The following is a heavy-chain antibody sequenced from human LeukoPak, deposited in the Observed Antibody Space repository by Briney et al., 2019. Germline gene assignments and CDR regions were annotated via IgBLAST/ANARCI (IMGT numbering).Heavy chain of an antibody. CDR1: GFTFSGHW. Sequence: PGGSLRLSCAASGFTFSGHWMHWVRQAPGKGLVWVSRNSDGSSTTYADSVKGRFTTSRDNAKNTLYLQLNSLRAEDTAVYYCTRDGGVVRGVIIRGDYFDYWGQGTLVTVSS. CDR3: TRDGGVVRGVIIRGDYFDY. D-gene: IGHD3-10*01. V-gene: IGHV3-74*01. J-gene: IGHJ4*02. CDR2: NSDGSST.